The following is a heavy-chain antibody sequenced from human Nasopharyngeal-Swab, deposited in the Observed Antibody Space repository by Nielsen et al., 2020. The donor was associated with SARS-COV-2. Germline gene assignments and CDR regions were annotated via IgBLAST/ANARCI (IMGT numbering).Heavy chain of an antibody. Sequence: VRQAPGKGLEWVANIKQDGSEKYCVDSVKGRFTISRDNAKDSLYLQMNSLRAEDTAVYYRARNGTTYYDFWSGYYYYFDYWGQGTLVTVSS. CDR3: ARNGTTYYDFWSGYYYYFDY. J-gene: IGHJ4*02. CDR2: IKQDGSEK. V-gene: IGHV3-7*01. D-gene: IGHD3-3*01.